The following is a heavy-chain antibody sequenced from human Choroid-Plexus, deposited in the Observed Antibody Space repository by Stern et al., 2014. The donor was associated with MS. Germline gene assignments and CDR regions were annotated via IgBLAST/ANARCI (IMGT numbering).Heavy chain of an antibody. CDR3: AKDRHYLTYFFDH. CDR2: VSYDGSNK. J-gene: IGHJ5*02. CDR1: GFTFGSCA. V-gene: IGHV3-30*18. D-gene: IGHD2/OR15-2a*01. Sequence: VQLVDSGGGVVQPGRPLSLYCVASGFTFGSCAIHWVRQAPGKGLAWVAGVSYDGSNKYYADSVKGRFTISRDNSQNTLYMQMSSLRPEDTAVYYCAKDRHYLTYFFDHWGQGSLVTVSS.